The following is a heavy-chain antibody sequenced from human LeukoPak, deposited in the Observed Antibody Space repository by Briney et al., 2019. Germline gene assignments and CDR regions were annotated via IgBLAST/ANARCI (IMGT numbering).Heavy chain of an antibody. D-gene: IGHD2-8*01. CDR3: ARMYASSMFHDI. J-gene: IGHJ3*02. V-gene: IGHV4-39*01. CDR2: VYYSGTT. CDR1: GVSISSSTYH. Sequence: PSETLSLTCSVSGVSISSSTYHWGWIRQPPGKGLEWIGTVYYSGTTYYSPSLKSRGTISVDTLKNQFSLKLSSVTAADTAVYYCARMYASSMFHDIWAKGQWSPSPQ.